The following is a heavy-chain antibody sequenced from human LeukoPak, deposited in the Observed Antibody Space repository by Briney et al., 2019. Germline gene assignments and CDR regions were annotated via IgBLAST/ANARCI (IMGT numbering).Heavy chain of an antibody. CDR1: GGSIRSSYYY. CDR3: ARQPPRVTTHWDHNY. D-gene: IGHD4-17*01. J-gene: IGHJ4*02. V-gene: IGHV4-39*01. CDR2: IYDSGST. Sequence: SSETLSLTCTVSGGSIRSSYYYWGWIRQPPGKGLEWIGSIYDSGSTYYNPSLKSRVTISVDTPKNQFSLKLSSVTAADTAVYYCARQPPRVTTHWDHNYWGQGTLVTVSS.